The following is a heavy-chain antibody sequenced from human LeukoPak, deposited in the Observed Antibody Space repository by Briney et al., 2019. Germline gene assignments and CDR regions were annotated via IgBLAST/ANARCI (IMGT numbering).Heavy chain of an antibody. J-gene: IGHJ4*02. V-gene: IGHV1-18*01. CDR1: GYTFTSYG. CDR2: ISAYNGNK. Sequence: ASVKVSCKASGYTFTSYGISWVRQAPGQGLEWMGWISAYNGNKNYAQKLQGRVTITTDTSTSKAYMEMRRLRAGDTAVYYCARATYYYDSSGYYMATPPDYWGQGTLVTVSS. D-gene: IGHD3-22*01. CDR3: ARATYYYDSSGYYMATPPDY.